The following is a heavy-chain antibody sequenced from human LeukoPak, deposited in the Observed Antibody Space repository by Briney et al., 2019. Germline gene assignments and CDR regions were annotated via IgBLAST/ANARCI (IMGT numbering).Heavy chain of an antibody. V-gene: IGHV3-21*01. CDR1: GFSFSSYA. CDR2: IASSGTYI. D-gene: IGHD5-18*01. CDR3: VRVGRGYSSYFDN. Sequence: GGSLRLSCAASGFSFSSYAMSWVRQAPGNGLEWVSCIASSGTYIYYADSVKGRFTISRDDAKKSLYLQMDSLRAEDTAVYYCVRVGRGYSSYFDNWGQGTLVTVSS. J-gene: IGHJ4*02.